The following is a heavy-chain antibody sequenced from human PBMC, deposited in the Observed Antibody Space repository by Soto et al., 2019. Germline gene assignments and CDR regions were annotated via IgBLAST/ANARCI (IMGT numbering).Heavy chain of an antibody. CDR1: GGSISSSSYY. CDR2: IYYSGST. CDR3: AVFTSLSQAFDY. D-gene: IGHD2-2*01. Sequence: PSETLSLTCTVSGGSISSSSYYWGWIRQPPGKGLEWIGSIYYSGSTYYNPSLKSRVTISVDTSKNQFSLKLSSVTAADTAVYYCAVFTSLSQAFDYWGQGTLVTVSS. V-gene: IGHV4-39*01. J-gene: IGHJ4*02.